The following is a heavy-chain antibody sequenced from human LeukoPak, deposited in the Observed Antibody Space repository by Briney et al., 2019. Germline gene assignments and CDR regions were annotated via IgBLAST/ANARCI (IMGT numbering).Heavy chain of an antibody. CDR1: GYTFTGYY. J-gene: IGHJ5*02. CDR3: ARGRLAAAGPTGWFDP. D-gene: IGHD6-13*01. CDR2: INPNSGGT. Sequence: GASVKVSCKASGYTFTGYYMHWVRQAPGQGLGWMGWINPNSGGTHYAQKFQGRVTMTRDTSISTAYMELSRLRSDDTAVYYCARGRLAAAGPTGWFDPWGQGTLVTVSS. V-gene: IGHV1-2*02.